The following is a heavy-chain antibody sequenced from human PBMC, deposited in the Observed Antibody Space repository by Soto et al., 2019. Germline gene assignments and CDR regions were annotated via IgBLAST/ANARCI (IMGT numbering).Heavy chain of an antibody. Sequence: PGGSLRLSCAASGFTFSSYAMSWVRQAPGKGLEWVSAISGSGGSTYYADSVKGRFTISRDNSKNTLYLQMNGLRAEDTAVYYCAKDMVVATMGPHGYYFDYWGQGTLVTVSS. J-gene: IGHJ4*02. CDR2: ISGSGGST. V-gene: IGHV3-23*01. CDR3: AKDMVVATMGPHGYYFDY. CDR1: GFTFSSYA. D-gene: IGHD5-12*01.